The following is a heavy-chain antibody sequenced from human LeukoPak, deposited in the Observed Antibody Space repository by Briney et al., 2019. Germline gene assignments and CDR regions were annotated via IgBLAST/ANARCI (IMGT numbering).Heavy chain of an antibody. J-gene: IGHJ4*02. CDR1: GFMFSKYW. Sequence: PGGSLRLSCAASGFMFSKYWMSWVRQAPGRGLEWVANVKEDGSETYYVDSVKGRFTISRDNDKNSLYLQMNSLRAEDTAVYYCARDGGYDDSSGYYRDSWGQGTLVTVSS. D-gene: IGHD3-22*01. CDR2: VKEDGSET. V-gene: IGHV3-7*01. CDR3: ARDGGYDDSSGYYRDS.